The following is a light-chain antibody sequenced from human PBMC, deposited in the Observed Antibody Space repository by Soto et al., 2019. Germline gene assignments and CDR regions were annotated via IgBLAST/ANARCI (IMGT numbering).Light chain of an antibody. CDR1: SSDVGGYNY. J-gene: IGLJ2*01. CDR2: DVS. V-gene: IGLV2-14*01. Sequence: QSALTQPASVSGSPGQSITISCTGTSSDVGGYNYVSWYQQHPGKAPKLMIYDVSNRPSGVSNRFSGSKSGNTASLTISGLQAEDEADYYCSSYTRSSPLVFGGGIKVTVL. CDR3: SSYTRSSPLV.